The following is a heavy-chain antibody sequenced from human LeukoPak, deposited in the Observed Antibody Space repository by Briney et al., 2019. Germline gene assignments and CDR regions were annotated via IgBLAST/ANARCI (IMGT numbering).Heavy chain of an antibody. J-gene: IGHJ6*04. CDR3: ARDRAVGYDFWSGYYSDV. CDR2: ISDSGNT. D-gene: IGHD3/OR15-3a*01. Sequence: SETLSLTCTVSGGSISSSSYYWGWIRQPPGKGLEWIGSISDSGNTYYNPSLKTRVTISVDTSEIQFSLKLTSVTAADTAVYYCARDRAVGYDFWSGYYSDVWAKGPRSSSPQ. CDR1: GGSISSSSYY. V-gene: IGHV4-39*07.